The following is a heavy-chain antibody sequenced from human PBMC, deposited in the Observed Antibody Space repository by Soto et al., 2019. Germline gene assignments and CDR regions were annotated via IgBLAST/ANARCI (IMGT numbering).Heavy chain of an antibody. J-gene: IGHJ5*02. V-gene: IGHV4-39*01. D-gene: IGHD2-2*01. Sequence: SETLSLTCTVSGGSISRSSYYWGWIRQPPGKRLEWIGSIYYSGSTYYNPSLKSRATISVDTSKNQFSLKLSSVTAADTAVYYCARVVPAATMYNWFDPWGQGTLVTVSS. CDR3: ARVVPAATMYNWFDP. CDR1: GGSISRSSYY. CDR2: IYYSGST.